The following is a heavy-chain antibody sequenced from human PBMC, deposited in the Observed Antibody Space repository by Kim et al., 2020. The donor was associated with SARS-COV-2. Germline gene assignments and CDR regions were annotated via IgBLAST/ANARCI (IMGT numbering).Heavy chain of an antibody. Sequence: SETLSLTCTVSGGSITNNYWSWIRQRPGKGLEGIGYSDYSGSTNYNPSLRSRATISLDTSRSQFSLKLDSVTAADTALYYCARTPGLAWQSGGYIDYWGQGTLVTVSS. V-gene: IGHV4-59*13. CDR3: ARTPGLAWQSGGYIDY. CDR1: GGSITNNY. CDR2: SDYSGST. J-gene: IGHJ4*02. D-gene: IGHD1-26*01.